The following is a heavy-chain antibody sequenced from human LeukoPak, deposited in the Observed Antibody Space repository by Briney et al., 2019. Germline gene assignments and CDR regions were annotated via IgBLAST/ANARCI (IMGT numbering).Heavy chain of an antibody. Sequence: GRSLRLSCAAFGFTFSSYGMHWVRQAPGKGLEWVAVISYDGSNKYYADSVKGRFTISRDNSKNTLYLQMNSLRAEDTAVYYCAKDQEARYFDWTFDYWGQGTLVTVSS. CDR3: AKDQEARYFDWTFDY. CDR2: ISYDGSNK. V-gene: IGHV3-30*18. D-gene: IGHD3-9*01. CDR1: GFTFSSYG. J-gene: IGHJ4*02.